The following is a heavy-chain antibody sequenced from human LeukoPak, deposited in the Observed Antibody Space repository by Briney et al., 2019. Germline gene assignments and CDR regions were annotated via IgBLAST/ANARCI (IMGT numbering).Heavy chain of an antibody. J-gene: IGHJ6*04. Sequence: SETLSLTCTVSGGSISSGDYYWNWIRQSPGKGLEWIGSIYHSGNTHYNPSLKSRLTIAVDTSKNQFSLRLISVTAADTAVYYCAKYYGSGTLSYGMDVWGRGTTVNVSP. CDR2: IYHSGNT. CDR1: GGSISSGDYY. V-gene: IGHV4-30-4*01. D-gene: IGHD3-10*01. CDR3: AKYYGSGTLSYGMDV.